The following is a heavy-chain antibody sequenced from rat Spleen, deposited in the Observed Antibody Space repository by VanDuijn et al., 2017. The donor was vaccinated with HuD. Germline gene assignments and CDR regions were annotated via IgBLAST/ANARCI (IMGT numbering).Heavy chain of an antibody. J-gene: IGHJ2*01. Sequence: EVQLVESGGGLVQPGRSMKLSCAASGFTFSDYYMAWVRQAPKKGLEWVASISYEGSSTYYGDSVKGRFTISRDSTKSTLYLQMNSLRSEDTATYYCARFHDGYYHRFDYWGQGVMVTVSS. D-gene: IGHD1-12*03. CDR2: ISYEGSST. V-gene: IGHV5-22*01. CDR1: GFTFSDYY. CDR3: ARFHDGYYHRFDY.